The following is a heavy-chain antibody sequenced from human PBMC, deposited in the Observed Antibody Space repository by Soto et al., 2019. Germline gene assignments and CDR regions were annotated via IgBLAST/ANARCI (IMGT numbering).Heavy chain of an antibody. CDR2: TNQDGREK. Sequence: EVQLVESGGGLVQPGGSLRLSCAGSGFTSSTSWMSWVRQTPGKGLEWVANTNQDGREKNYVDSVKGRFTISRDNAKNSLLLQMNSLRAEDTAVYFCKRDSIWGQGTLVTVSS. J-gene: IGHJ4*02. CDR3: KRDSI. CDR1: GFTSSTSW. V-gene: IGHV3-7*01.